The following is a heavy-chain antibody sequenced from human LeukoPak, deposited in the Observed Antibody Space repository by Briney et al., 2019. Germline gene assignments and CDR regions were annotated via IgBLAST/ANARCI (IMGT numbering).Heavy chain of an antibody. Sequence: SETLSLTCTVSGGSISSYYWSWIRQPPGKGLEWIGYIYYSGSTNYNPSLKSRVTISVDTSKNQFSLKLSSVTAADTAVYYCARGRSDYDILTGYYTLFDYWGQGTLVTVSS. CDR3: ARGRSDYDILTGYYTLFDY. CDR2: IYYSGST. V-gene: IGHV4-59*12. CDR1: GGSISSYY. D-gene: IGHD3-9*01. J-gene: IGHJ4*02.